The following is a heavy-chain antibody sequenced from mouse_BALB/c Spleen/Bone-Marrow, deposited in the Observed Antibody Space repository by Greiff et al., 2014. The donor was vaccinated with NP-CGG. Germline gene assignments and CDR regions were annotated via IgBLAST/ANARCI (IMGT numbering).Heavy chain of an antibody. CDR3: ARHESYGNYLYFDV. CDR1: GYTFTEYI. J-gene: IGHJ1*01. V-gene: IGHV1-62-2*01. CDR2: FYPGSGSI. D-gene: IGHD2-10*02. Sequence: VQLQQSRAGLVKPGASVKLSCKASGYTFTEYIIHWVKQRSGQGLEWIGWFYPGSGSIKYNEKFKDKATLTADKSSSTVYMELSRLTSEVSAVYFCARHESYGNYLYFDVWGAGTTVTVSS.